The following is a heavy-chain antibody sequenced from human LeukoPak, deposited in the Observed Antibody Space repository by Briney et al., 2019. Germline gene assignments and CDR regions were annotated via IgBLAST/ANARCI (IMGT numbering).Heavy chain of an antibody. CDR3: TTGGGYDAFDI. D-gene: IGHD3-16*01. J-gene: IGHJ3*02. CDR2: IHTSGST. CDR1: GGSFSSSSYY. Sequence: SETLSLTCSVSGGSFSSSSYYWGWIRQPAGKGREWIGRIHTSGSTNYNPSLKSRVTISADTSKTQFVLKLSPVPAADTAVYYCTTGGGYDAFDIWGQGTMVTVSS. V-gene: IGHV4-61*02.